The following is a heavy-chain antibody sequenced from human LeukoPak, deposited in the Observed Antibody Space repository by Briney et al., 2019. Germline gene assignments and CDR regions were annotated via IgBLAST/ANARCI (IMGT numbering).Heavy chain of an antibody. D-gene: IGHD6-13*01. CDR3: AKMAGYNSRFDY. Sequence: PGGSLSLSCTASGFTFSKYAMSWVRQAPGKGLEWVSTIFGYGGSTYYADSVEGRFTISRDNSKNTLYLQLNSLTVEDTATYYCAKMAGYNSRFDYWGQGTLVTVAS. J-gene: IGHJ4*02. CDR2: IFGYGGST. V-gene: IGHV3-23*01. CDR1: GFTFSKYA.